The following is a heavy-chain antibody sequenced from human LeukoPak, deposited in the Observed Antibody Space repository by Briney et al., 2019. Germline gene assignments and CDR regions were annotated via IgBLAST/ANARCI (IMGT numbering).Heavy chain of an antibody. D-gene: IGHD2-2*01. CDR3: ARDKRPYCSSTSCAGYNWFDP. CDR1: GYTFTSYG. CDR2: ISAYNGNT. Sequence: GASVKVSCKASGYTFTSYGISWVRQAPGQGLEWMGGISAYNGNTNYAQKLQGRVTMTTDTSTSTAYMELRSLRSDDTAVYYCARDKRPYCSSTSCAGYNWFDPWGQGTLVTVSS. J-gene: IGHJ5*02. V-gene: IGHV1-18*04.